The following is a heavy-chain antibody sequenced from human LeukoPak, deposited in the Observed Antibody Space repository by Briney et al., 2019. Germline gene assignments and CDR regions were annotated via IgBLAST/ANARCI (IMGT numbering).Heavy chain of an antibody. J-gene: IGHJ4*02. CDR2: VSNDGSRT. CDR1: GFSISNYD. V-gene: IGHV3-23*01. Sequence: PGGSLRLSCAASGFSISNYDMSWVRQAPGKGLEWVSGVSNDGSRTYYADSVKGRLTISRDTSTNSLYLQMNSLRAEDTAVYYCAKGRMVGATSFDYWGQGTLVTVSS. D-gene: IGHD1-26*01. CDR3: AKGRMVGATSFDY.